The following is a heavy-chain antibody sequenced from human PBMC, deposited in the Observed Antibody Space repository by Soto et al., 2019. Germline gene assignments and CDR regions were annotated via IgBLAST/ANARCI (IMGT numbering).Heavy chain of an antibody. Sequence: QVQLQESGPGLVKPSETLSLICTVSGGSISSDSWTWIRQPPGKGLEWIGYIYYSGSTNYNPSLKSRVTISVDTSKNQFSLRLSSVTAADTAVYYCARDYAGNSAWFDPWGQGTLVTVSS. CDR2: IYYSGST. CDR1: GGSISSDS. V-gene: IGHV4-59*01. CDR3: ARDYAGNSAWFDP. J-gene: IGHJ5*02. D-gene: IGHD6-13*01.